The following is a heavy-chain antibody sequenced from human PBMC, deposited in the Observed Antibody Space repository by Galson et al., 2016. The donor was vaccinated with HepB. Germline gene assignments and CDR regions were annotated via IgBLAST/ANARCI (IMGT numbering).Heavy chain of an antibody. J-gene: IGHJ4*02. CDR3: AKDSGYDSVN. Sequence: SVKVSCKASGYTFTNYDINWVRQATGQGLEWMGWMNPHSGNTGYAQRFQGRITMTRNTSISTAYMELSSLRSEDTGVYYCAKDSGYDSVNWGQGTLVTVSS. D-gene: IGHD5-12*01. V-gene: IGHV1-8*01. CDR2: MNPHSGNT. CDR1: GYTFTNYD.